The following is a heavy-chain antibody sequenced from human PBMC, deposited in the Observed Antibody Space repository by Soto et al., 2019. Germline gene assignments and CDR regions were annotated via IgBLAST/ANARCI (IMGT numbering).Heavy chain of an antibody. J-gene: IGHJ4*02. CDR1: GYTFTSYG. V-gene: IGHV1-18*01. CDR3: ARSYCSGGSCHLAPDY. D-gene: IGHD2-15*01. CDR2: ISAYNGNT. Sequence: ASVKVSCKASGYTFTSYGIRWVRQAPGQGLEWMGWISAYNGNTNYAQKLQGRVTMTTDTSTSTAYMELRSLRSDDTAVYFCARSYCSGGSCHLAPDYWGQGTQVTVSS.